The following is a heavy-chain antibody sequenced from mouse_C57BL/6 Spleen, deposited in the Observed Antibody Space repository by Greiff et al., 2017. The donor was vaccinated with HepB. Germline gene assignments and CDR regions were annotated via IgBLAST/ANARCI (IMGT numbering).Heavy chain of an antibody. CDR1: GFTFSDYY. V-gene: IGHV5-12*01. Sequence: EVHLVESGGGLVQPGGSLKLSCAASGFTFSDYYMYWVRQTPEKRLEWVAYISNGGGSTYYPDTVKGRFTISRDNAKNTLYLQMSRLKSEDTAMYYCARGVYSFFDYWGQGTTLTVSS. CDR2: ISNGGGST. J-gene: IGHJ2*01. CDR3: ARGVYSFFDY. D-gene: IGHD2-1*01.